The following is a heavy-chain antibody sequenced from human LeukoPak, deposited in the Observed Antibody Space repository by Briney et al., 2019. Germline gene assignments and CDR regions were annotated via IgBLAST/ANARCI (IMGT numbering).Heavy chain of an antibody. D-gene: IGHD3-9*01. CDR2: ISWNSGSI. CDR3: AKVDILTTHFDY. CDR1: GFTFDDYA. V-gene: IGHV3-9*01. J-gene: IGHJ4*02. Sequence: GGSLRLSCAASGFTFDDYAMHWVRQAPGKGLEWVPGISWNSGSIGYADSVKGRFTISRDNAKNSLYLQMNSLRAEDTALYYCAKVDILTTHFDYWGQGTLVTVSS.